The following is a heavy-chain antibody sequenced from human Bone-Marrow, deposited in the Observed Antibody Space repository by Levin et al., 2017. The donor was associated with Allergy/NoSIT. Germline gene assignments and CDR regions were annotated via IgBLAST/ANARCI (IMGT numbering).Heavy chain of an antibody. Sequence: GESLKISCAASGFTFSSFWMHWVRQAPGKGLVWVSRINTDGSSTTYADSVKGRFTISRDNAKNTVYLQLNSLRAEDTAMYYCTRESAYGGDYFDSWGQGTLVTVPS. CDR3: TRESAYGGDYFDS. V-gene: IGHV3-74*03. CDR1: GFTFSSFW. D-gene: IGHD4-23*01. J-gene: IGHJ4*02. CDR2: INTDGSST.